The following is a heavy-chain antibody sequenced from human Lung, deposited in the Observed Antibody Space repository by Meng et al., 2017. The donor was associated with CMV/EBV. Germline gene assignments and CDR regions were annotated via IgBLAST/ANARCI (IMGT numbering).Heavy chain of an antibody. V-gene: IGHV3-9*01. D-gene: IGHD6-19*01. CDR3: AKDSSAWYGGIDFAY. J-gene: IGHJ4*02. Sequence: SCVASGFTFDNYAMHWVRQAPGKGLEWVSVISWNSDTIDYAASVRGRFTVSRDNAKHSLYLQVNSLRIEETALYYCAKDSSAWYGGIDFAYWGQGALITVSS. CDR1: GFTFDNYA. CDR2: ISWNSDTI.